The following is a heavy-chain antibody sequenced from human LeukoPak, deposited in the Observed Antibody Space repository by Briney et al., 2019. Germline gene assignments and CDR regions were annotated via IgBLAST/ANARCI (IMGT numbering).Heavy chain of an antibody. CDR1: GYTFTGYY. J-gene: IGHJ4*02. Sequence: GASVKVSCKASGYTFTGYYMHWVRQAPGQGLEWMGWINPNSGGTNYAQKFQGWVTMTRDTSISTAYMELSRLRSDDTAVYYCARAPGGSSWLFDYWGQGTLVTVSS. CDR3: ARAPGGSSWLFDY. V-gene: IGHV1-2*04. CDR2: INPNSGGT. D-gene: IGHD6-13*01.